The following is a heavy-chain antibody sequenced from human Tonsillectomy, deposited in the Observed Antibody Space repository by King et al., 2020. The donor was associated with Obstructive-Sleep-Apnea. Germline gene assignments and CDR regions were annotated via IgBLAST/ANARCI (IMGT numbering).Heavy chain of an antibody. D-gene: IGHD2-2*01. Sequence: VQLVESGGGLVQPGRSLRLSCAASGFTFDDYAMHWIRQAPGKGLEWVSGISCNSGSIGYADSVKGRFTISRDNAKNSLYLQMNSLRAEDTALYYCAKDGSSTTSYYYFDYWGQGALVTVSS. CDR3: AKDGSSTTSYYYFDY. J-gene: IGHJ4*02. CDR2: ISCNSGSI. V-gene: IGHV3-9*01. CDR1: GFTFDDYA.